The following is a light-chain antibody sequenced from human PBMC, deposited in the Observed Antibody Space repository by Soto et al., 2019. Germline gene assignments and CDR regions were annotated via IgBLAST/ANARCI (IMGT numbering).Light chain of an antibody. CDR3: LSYDSRRNGYV. CDR2: SSV. CDR1: SSNIGAGYD. J-gene: IGLJ1*01. Sequence: QPVLTQPPSVSGAPGQGVIISCTGSSSNIGAGYDVHWYQQLPRTAPELLIYSSVNRPSGVPDRFSAPKSCTSASLAITGLRPEDEADYYCLSYDSRRNGYVFGTGTKLTVL. V-gene: IGLV1-40*01.